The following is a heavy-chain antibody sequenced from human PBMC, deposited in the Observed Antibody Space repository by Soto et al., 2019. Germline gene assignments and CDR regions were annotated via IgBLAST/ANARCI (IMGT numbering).Heavy chain of an antibody. CDR1: GYRFSSYW. CDR2: IYPYDSDT. V-gene: IGHV5-51*01. Sequence: GESLKISCQTSGYRFSSYWIVWVRQMPGKGMEWMGNIYPYDSDTRYSPSFQGQVTISADTSITTAYLQWSGLRASDTAMYFCARHLVGSTRGNFDYWGQGTLVTVSS. CDR3: ARHLVGSTRGNFDY. J-gene: IGHJ4*01. D-gene: IGHD2-2*01.